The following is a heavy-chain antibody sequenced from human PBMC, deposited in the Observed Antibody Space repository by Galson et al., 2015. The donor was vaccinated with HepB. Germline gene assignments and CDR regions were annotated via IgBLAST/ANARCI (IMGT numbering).Heavy chain of an antibody. CDR3: AKDPDYGIVGRPDY. D-gene: IGHD1-26*01. CDR1: GFTFSSYA. J-gene: IGHJ4*02. CDR2: ISGSGGST. V-gene: IGHV3-23*01. Sequence: SLRLSCAASGFTFSSYAMSWVRQAPGKGLEWVSAISGSGGSTYYADSVKGRFTISRDNSKNTLYLQMNSLRAEDTAVYYCAKDPDYGIVGRPDYWGQGTLVTVSS.